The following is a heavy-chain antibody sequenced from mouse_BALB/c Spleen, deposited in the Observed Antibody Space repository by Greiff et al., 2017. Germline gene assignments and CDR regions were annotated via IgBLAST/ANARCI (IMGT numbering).Heavy chain of an antibody. D-gene: IGHD1-2*01. V-gene: IGHV14-3*02. CDR3: ASFVTTAFDY. CDR2: IDPANGNT. J-gene: IGHJ2*01. Sequence: VQLQQSGAELVKPGASVKLSCTASGFNINDTYMHWVKQRPEQGLEWIGRIDPANGNTKYDPKFQGKATITADTASNTAYLQLSSLTSEDTAVYYCASFVTTAFDYWGQGTTLTVSS. CDR1: GFNINDTY.